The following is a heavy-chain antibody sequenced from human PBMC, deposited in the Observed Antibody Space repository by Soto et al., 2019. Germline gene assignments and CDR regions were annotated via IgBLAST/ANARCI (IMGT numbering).Heavy chain of an antibody. CDR3: AREGGNLNWFDP. J-gene: IGHJ5*02. Sequence: EVQLVESGGGLVQPGGSLRLSCAASGFTFSSYSMNWVSQAPGKGLEWVSYISSSSSTIYYADSVKGRFTISRDNAKNSLYLQMNSPRDEDTAVYYCAREGGNLNWFDPWGQGTLVTVSS. D-gene: IGHD1-26*01. CDR1: GFTFSSYS. CDR2: ISSSSSTI. V-gene: IGHV3-48*02.